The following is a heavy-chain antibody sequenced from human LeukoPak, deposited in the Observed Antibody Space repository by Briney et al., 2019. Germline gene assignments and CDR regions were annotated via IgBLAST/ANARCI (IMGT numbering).Heavy chain of an antibody. CDR1: GGSISSGSYY. Sequence: SETLSLTCTVSGGSISSGSYYWSWIRQPAGKGLEWIGRIYTSGSTNYNPSLKSRVTISVDTSKNQFSLKLSSVTAADTAVYYCARSPRIAARYFDYWGQGTLVTVSS. CDR2: IYTSGST. V-gene: IGHV4-61*02. J-gene: IGHJ4*02. CDR3: ARSPRIAARYFDY. D-gene: IGHD6-6*01.